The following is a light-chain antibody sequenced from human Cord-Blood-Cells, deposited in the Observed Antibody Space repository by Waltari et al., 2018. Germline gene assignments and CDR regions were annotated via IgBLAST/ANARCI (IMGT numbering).Light chain of an antibody. J-gene: IGKJ4*01. Sequence: DHQMTQSPSSLSASVGDRVTITCRASQSISSYLNWYKQKPGKAPKLLIYAASSLQSGVPSRFSGSGSGTDFTLTISSLQPEDFATYYCQQSYSTLTFGGGTKVEIK. V-gene: IGKV1-39*01. CDR3: QQSYSTLT. CDR1: QSISSY. CDR2: AAS.